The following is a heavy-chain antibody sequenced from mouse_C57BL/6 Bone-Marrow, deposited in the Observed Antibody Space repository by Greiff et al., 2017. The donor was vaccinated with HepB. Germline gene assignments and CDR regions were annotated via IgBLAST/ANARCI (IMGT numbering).Heavy chain of an antibody. CDR1: GYTFTSYG. CDR3: ARKDYGSSLDY. J-gene: IGHJ2*01. V-gene: IGHV1-81*01. D-gene: IGHD1-1*01. CDR2: IYPRSGNT. Sequence: VQLQQSGAELARPGASVKLSCKASGYTFTSYGISWVKQSTGQGLEWIGEIYPRSGNTYYNEKFKGKATLTADKSSSTAYMELRSLTSEDSAVYFCARKDYGSSLDYWGQGTTLTVSS.